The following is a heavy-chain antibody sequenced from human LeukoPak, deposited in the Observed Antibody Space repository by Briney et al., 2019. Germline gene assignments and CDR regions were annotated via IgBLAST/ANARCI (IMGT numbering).Heavy chain of an antibody. CDR1: GFSVTNNY. Sequence: GGSLRLSCAVSGFSVTNNYMSWVRQAPGKGLEWVSVFYVGDATYYADSVKGRFNISRDNSENTLYLQMKSLRAEDTAVYYCARGDGYNFFDYRGQGTLVTVPS. J-gene: IGHJ4*02. CDR3: ARGDGYNFFDY. CDR2: FYVGDAT. V-gene: IGHV3-53*01. D-gene: IGHD5-24*01.